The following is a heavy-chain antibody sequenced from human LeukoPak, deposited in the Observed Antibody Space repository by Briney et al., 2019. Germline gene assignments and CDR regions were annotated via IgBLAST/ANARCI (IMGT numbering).Heavy chain of an antibody. CDR3: ARGNWNYVLRSVAFDY. Sequence: SQTLPLTCTVSGGSISSYYWSWIRQPPGKGLEWIGYIYYSGSTNYNPSLKSRVTISVDTSKNQFSLKLSSVTAADTAVYYCARGNWNYVLRSVAFDYWGQGTLVTVSS. J-gene: IGHJ4*02. CDR1: GGSISSYY. CDR2: IYYSGST. V-gene: IGHV4-59*01. D-gene: IGHD1-7*01.